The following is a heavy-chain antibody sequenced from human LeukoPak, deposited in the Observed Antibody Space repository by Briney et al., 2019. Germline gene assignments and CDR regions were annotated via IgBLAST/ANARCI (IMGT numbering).Heavy chain of an antibody. CDR1: GLGFSNVW. V-gene: IGHV3-15*01. D-gene: IGHD1-26*01. J-gene: IGHJ4*02. Sequence: GGSLRLSCVVSGLGFSNVWMNWVRQTPGKGLEWLGRSMSNSDGGTTDYAAPVKGRFTISRDDSRDTLYLRMDSLKIEDIGVYYCATDLRWEHVVDYWGQGTLVTVAS. CDR3: ATDLRWEHVVDY. CDR2: SMSNSDGGTT.